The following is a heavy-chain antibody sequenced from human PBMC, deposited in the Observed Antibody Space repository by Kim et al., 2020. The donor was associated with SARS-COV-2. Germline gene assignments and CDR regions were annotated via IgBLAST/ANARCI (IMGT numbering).Heavy chain of an antibody. J-gene: IGHJ3*02. CDR3: ARDREFGGDDAFDI. CDR1: GFTFSSYG. V-gene: IGHV3-33*01. D-gene: IGHD3-16*01. CDR2: IWYDGSNK. Sequence: GGSLRLSCAASGFTFSSYGMHWVRQAPGKGLEWVAVIWYDGSNKYYADSVKGRFTISRDNSKNTLYLQMNSLRAEDTAVYYCARDREFGGDDAFDIWGQGTMVTVSS.